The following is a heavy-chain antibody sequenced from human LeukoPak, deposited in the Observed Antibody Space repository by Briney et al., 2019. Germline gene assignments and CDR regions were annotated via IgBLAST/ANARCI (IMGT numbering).Heavy chain of an antibody. CDR1: GFTFSSYW. Sequence: GGSLRLSCAASGFTFSSYWMSWVRQAPGKGLEWVANIKQDGSEKYYVDSVKGRFTISRDNAKNSLYLQMNSLRADDTALYYCARDSEYSSSFAFDIWGQGTVVTVSS. CDR3: ARDSEYSSSFAFDI. V-gene: IGHV3-7*01. CDR2: IKQDGSEK. D-gene: IGHD6-13*01. J-gene: IGHJ3*02.